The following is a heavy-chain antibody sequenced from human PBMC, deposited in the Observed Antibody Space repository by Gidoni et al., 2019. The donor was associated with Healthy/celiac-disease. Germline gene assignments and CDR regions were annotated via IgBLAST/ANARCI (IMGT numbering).Heavy chain of an antibody. J-gene: IGHJ4*02. CDR1: GFTFSSYA. V-gene: IGHV3-23*04. D-gene: IGHD3-3*01. CDR3: AKMGVRGRITIFGRDDDY. CDR2: ISGSGGST. Sequence: EVQLVESGGGLVQPGGSLRLSCAASGFTFSSYAMSWVRQAPGKGLEWVSAISGSGGSTYYADSVKGRFTISRDNSKNTLYLQMNSLRAEDTAVYYCAKMGVRGRITIFGRDDDYWGQGTLVTVSS.